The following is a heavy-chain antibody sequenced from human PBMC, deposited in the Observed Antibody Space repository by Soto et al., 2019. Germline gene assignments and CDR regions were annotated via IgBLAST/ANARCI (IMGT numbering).Heavy chain of an antibody. D-gene: IGHD6-13*01. J-gene: IGHJ4*02. V-gene: IGHV3-33*01. CDR2: IWYDGSNK. CDR3: ARDWQQLVRGVDY. Sequence: GGSLRLSCAASGFTFSSYGMHWVRQAPGKGLEWVAVIWYDGSNKYYADSVKGRFTISRDNSKNTLYLQMNSLRAEDTAVYYCARDWQQLVRGVDYWGQGTLVTVSS. CDR1: GFTFSSYG.